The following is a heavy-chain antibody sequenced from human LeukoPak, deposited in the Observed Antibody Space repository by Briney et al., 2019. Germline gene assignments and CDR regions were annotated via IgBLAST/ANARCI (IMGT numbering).Heavy chain of an antibody. CDR1: GGSFSGYY. J-gene: IGHJ4*02. CDR3: AGGSPPRYYDFWSGYYKGFDY. V-gene: IGHV4-34*01. Sequence: SETLSLTCAVYGGSFSGYYWSWLRQPPGKGLEWIGEINHSGSTNYNPSLKSRVTISVDTSKNQFSLKLSSVTAADTAVYYCAGGSPPRYYDFWSGYYKGFDYWGQGTLVTVSS. D-gene: IGHD3-3*01. CDR2: INHSGST.